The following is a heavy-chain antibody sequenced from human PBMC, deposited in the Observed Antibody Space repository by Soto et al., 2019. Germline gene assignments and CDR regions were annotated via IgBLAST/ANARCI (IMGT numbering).Heavy chain of an antibody. CDR3: AREGQIQLWELDY. Sequence: QVQLQESGPGLVKPSQTLSLTCTVSGGSISSGDYYWSWIRQPPGKGLEWIGYIYYSGSTYYNPSLKSRCTMSVDTSKNQFSLKLSSVTAADTAVYYCAREGQIQLWELDYWGQGTLVTVSS. CDR1: GGSISSGDYY. J-gene: IGHJ4*02. CDR2: IYYSGST. D-gene: IGHD5-18*01. V-gene: IGHV4-30-4*01.